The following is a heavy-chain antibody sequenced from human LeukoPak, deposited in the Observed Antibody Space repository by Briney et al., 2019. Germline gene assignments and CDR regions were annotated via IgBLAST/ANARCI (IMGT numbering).Heavy chain of an antibody. V-gene: IGHV4-30-2*01. Sequence: SETLSLAFAVSGGSISNGGYSWSWIRQPPGKGLKWIGYIYHSGSTYYNPSLKSRVTISVDRSKNQFSLKLSSVTAADTAVYYCARSHIVVVGAFDIWGQGTMVTVSS. CDR3: ARSHIVVVGAFDI. CDR2: IYHSGST. J-gene: IGHJ3*02. D-gene: IGHD2-21*01. CDR1: GGSISNGGYS.